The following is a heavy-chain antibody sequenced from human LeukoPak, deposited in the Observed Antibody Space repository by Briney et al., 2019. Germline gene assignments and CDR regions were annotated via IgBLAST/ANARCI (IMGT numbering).Heavy chain of an antibody. Sequence: RAGGSLRLSCAASGFTFDDYGMSWVRQAPGKGLEWVSGINWNGGSTGYADSVKGRFTISRDNARNSLYLQMNSLRAEDTALYYCARADYYDSSGFIDYWGQGTLSPSPQ. CDR1: GFTFDDYG. CDR3: ARADYYDSSGFIDY. D-gene: IGHD3-22*01. V-gene: IGHV3-20*04. CDR2: INWNGGST. J-gene: IGHJ4*02.